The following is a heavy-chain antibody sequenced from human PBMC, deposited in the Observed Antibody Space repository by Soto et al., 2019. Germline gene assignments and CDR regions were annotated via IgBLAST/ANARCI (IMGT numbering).Heavy chain of an antibody. CDR2: IDPSDSYT. CDR3: ARYELDV. V-gene: IGHV5-10-1*01. J-gene: IGHJ6*02. Sequence: PGESLKISCQASEYTFSNYWIAWVRQMPGKGLEWMGRIDPSDSYTNYSPSFQGHVTISADKSISTAYLQWSSLKASDTAMYYCARYELDVWGQGTTVTVSS. D-gene: IGHD3-3*01. CDR1: EYTFSNYW.